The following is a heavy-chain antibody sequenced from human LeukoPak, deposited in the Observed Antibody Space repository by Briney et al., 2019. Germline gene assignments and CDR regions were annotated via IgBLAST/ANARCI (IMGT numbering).Heavy chain of an antibody. D-gene: IGHD2-15*01. Sequence: VAAVKVSCKASRSTLSKNFIRWVRPVHERGGEWMGRIIPMVGVAANAQKFQGRITITEDRSTNKAFMELSSLRSEDTAVYYCARVQAVGVPVAVAAYYSYGMDVWCQGTAVTVT. CDR1: RSTLSKNF. J-gene: IGHJ6*02. CDR3: ARVQAVGVPVAVAAYYSYGMDV. V-gene: IGHV1-69*10. CDR2: IIPMVGVA.